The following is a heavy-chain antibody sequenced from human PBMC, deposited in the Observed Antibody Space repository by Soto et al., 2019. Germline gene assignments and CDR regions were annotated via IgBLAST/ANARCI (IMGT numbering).Heavy chain of an antibody. J-gene: IGHJ4*02. Sequence: QLQLQESGSGLVKPSQTLSLTCAVSGGSISSGGYSWSWIRQPPGKGLEWIGYIYHSGSTYYNPSFTSRVARSVDTSKNQFSLKLSSVTAADTAVYYCARYSLGFDYWGQGTLVTVSS. CDR3: ARYSLGFDY. D-gene: IGHD4-4*01. CDR1: GGSISSGGYS. CDR2: IYHSGST. V-gene: IGHV4-30-2*01.